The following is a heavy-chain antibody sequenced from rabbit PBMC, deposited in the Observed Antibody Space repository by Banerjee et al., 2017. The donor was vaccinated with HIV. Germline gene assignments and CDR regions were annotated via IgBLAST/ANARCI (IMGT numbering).Heavy chain of an antibody. Sequence: QEQLEESGGDLVKPGASLTLTCTASGFSFSSSYWICWVRQAPGKGLEWIGCIYAGSGGTTYYANWAKGRFTISKTSSTTVTLQMTSLTAADTATYFCARDLAGAIGWNFNLWGPGTLVTVS. D-gene: IGHD4-1*01. J-gene: IGHJ4*01. CDR3: ARDLAGAIGWNFNL. V-gene: IGHV1S45*01. CDR1: GFSFSSSYW. CDR2: IYAGSGGTT.